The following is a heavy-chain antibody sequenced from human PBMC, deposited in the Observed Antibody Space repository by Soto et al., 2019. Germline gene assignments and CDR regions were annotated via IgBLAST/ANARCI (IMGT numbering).Heavy chain of an antibody. J-gene: IGHJ5*02. D-gene: IGHD3-22*01. CDR2: IFYTGTA. Sequence: QVQLQESGPGLVKPSQTLSLTCTVSGGSINTGGYYWGWIRPFPGEGLEWIGHIFYTGTAFYNPSLKSRAAISIGTSANQFFLQMTSVTAADTAMYYCARSLDDTVYTFCEWFDPWGQGTLFPVSS. V-gene: IGHV4-31*03. CDR1: GGSINTGGYY. CDR3: ARSLDDTVYTFCEWFDP.